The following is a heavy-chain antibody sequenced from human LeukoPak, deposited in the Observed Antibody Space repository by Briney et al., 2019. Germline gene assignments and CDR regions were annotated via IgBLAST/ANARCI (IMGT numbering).Heavy chain of an antibody. CDR1: EYSFTNHW. V-gene: IGHV5-51*01. Sequence: GESLKISCKGSEYSFTNHWVAWVRQMPGKGLEWMGTIYPGDSDTRYSPSFQGQVSISADKSINTAYLQWSSLQASDTAMYYCARLRRVTDPNWFDPWGQGTLVIVSS. CDR3: ARLRRVTDPNWFDP. J-gene: IGHJ5*02. CDR2: IYPGDSDT. D-gene: IGHD4-11*01.